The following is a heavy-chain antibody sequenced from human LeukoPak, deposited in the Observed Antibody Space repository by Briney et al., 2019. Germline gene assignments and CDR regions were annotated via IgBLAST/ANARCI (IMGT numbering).Heavy chain of an antibody. V-gene: IGHV4-31*03. D-gene: IGHD3-22*01. CDR1: GGSISSGGYY. CDR3: ARPQYYYDNSGYDVHDAFDI. Sequence: KPSETLSLTCTVSGGSISSGGYYWSWIRQHPGKGLEWIGYIYYSGSTYYNPSLKSRVTISVDTSKNQFSLKLSSVTAADTAVYYCARPQYYYDNSGYDVHDAFDIWGQGTMVTVSS. J-gene: IGHJ3*02. CDR2: IYYSGST.